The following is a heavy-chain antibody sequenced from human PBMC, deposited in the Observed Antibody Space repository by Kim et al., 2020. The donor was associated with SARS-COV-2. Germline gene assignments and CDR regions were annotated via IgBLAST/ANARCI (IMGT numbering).Heavy chain of an antibody. Sequence: ASVKVSCKASGDTFTSYDISWVRQATGQGLEWMGWMNPIRGNTSYVQKFQGRVTITRNNSMRTAYMELSSLRSEDTAVYYCTRAPCRGSWSCSHAYYYYG. D-gene: IGHD2-15*01. CDR1: GDTFTSYD. V-gene: IGHV1-8*03. CDR3: TRAPCRGSWSCSHAYYYYG. J-gene: IGHJ6*01. CDR2: MNPIRGNT.